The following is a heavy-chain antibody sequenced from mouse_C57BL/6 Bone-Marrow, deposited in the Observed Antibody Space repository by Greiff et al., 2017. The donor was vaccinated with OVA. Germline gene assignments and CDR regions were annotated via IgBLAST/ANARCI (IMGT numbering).Heavy chain of an antibody. CDR2: ISNLAYSI. Sequence: EVMLVESGGGLVQPGGSLKLSCAASGFTFSDYGMAWVRQAPRKGPEWVAFISNLAYSIYYADTVTGRFTISRENAKNTLYLEMSSLRSEDTAMYYCARQDSSGYEFAYWGQGTLVTVAA. CDR3: ARQDSSGYEFAY. D-gene: IGHD3-2*02. V-gene: IGHV5-15*04. J-gene: IGHJ3*01. CDR1: GFTFSDYG.